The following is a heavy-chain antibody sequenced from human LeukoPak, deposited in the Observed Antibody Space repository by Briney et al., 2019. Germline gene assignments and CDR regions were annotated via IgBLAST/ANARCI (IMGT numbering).Heavy chain of an antibody. J-gene: IGHJ4*02. D-gene: IGHD2-21*02. Sequence: GGSLRLSCAASGFTVSNNYMSWVRQAPEKGLEWVSVIYSDGSTYYRNSVKGRFTISRDSSKNTLDLQMNSLRAEDTAVYYCTRGGGAFCGSDCHRNFDYWGQGTLVTVSS. CDR1: GFTVSNNY. CDR2: IYSDGST. V-gene: IGHV3-53*01. CDR3: TRGGGAFCGSDCHRNFDY.